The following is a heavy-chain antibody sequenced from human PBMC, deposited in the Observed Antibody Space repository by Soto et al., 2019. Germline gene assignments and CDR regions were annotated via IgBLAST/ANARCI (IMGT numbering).Heavy chain of an antibody. V-gene: IGHV4-4*07. CDR1: GGSISSYY. J-gene: IGHJ5*02. Sequence: QVQLQESGPGLVKPSETLSLTCTVSGGSISSYYWSWIRQPAGKGLEWIGRIYTSGSTNYNPSLIRRVAPAVEAFKNLCALKLRSVTAADTAVYYCARDLWGSYRPPLSNWFDPWGQETLVTVSS. CDR2: IYTSGST. D-gene: IGHD3-16*02. CDR3: ARDLWGSYRPPLSNWFDP.